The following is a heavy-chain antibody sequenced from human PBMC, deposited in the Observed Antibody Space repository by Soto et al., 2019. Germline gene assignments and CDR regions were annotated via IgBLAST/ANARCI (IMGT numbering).Heavy chain of an antibody. D-gene: IGHD3-22*01. Sequence: PSETLSLTCAVYGGSFSGYYWSWIRQHPGKGLEWIGEINNSGRTNYNPSLKSRVTISVDTSNNQFSLKLSSVTAADTAVYYCARLPQYYYDSSRYYSVVESWGEENILTFSS. V-gene: IGHV4-34*01. CDR3: ARLPQYYYDSSRYYSVVES. CDR2: INNSGRT. J-gene: IGHJ5*01. CDR1: GGSFSGYY.